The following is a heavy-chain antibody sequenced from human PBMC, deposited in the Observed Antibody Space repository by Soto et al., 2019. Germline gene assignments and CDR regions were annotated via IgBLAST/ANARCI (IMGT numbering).Heavy chain of an antibody. CDR3: ASLGTTVTTYPYYYGMDV. Sequence: GESLEISCKGSGYSFTSYWIGWVRQMPGKGLEWMGIIYPGDSDTRYSPSFQGQVTISADKSISTAYLQWSSLKASDTAMYYCASLGTTVTTYPYYYGMDVWGQGTTVTVSS. CDR2: IYPGDSDT. D-gene: IGHD4-17*01. V-gene: IGHV5-51*01. J-gene: IGHJ6*02. CDR1: GYSFTSYW.